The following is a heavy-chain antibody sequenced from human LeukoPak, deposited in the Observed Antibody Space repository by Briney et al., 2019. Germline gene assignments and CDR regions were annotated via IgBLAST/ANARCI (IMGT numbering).Heavy chain of an antibody. J-gene: IGHJ4*02. Sequence: SETLSLTCTVSGGSISSYYWNWIRQPPGKGLEWIGYIYYSGSPNYNPSLKSRVTISVDTSKNQLSLKLSSVTAADTAVYYCARGPRHFDYWGQGTLVTVSS. V-gene: IGHV4-59*01. CDR2: IYYSGSP. CDR3: ARGPRHFDY. CDR1: GGSISSYY.